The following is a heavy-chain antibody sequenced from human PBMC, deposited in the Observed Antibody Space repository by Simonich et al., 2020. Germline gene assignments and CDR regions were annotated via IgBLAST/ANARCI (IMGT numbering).Heavy chain of an antibody. CDR1: GFTFSSYG. CDR2: IWYDGSNK. CDR3: ARDRYCSGGSCYYFDY. V-gene: IGHV3-33*01. D-gene: IGHD2-15*01. Sequence: QVQLVESGGGVVQPGRSLRLSCAASGFTFSSYGMHWVRQAPGKGLEWVAGIWYDGSNKYYADSVKGRFTISRDNSKNTLYLKMNSLRAEDTAVYYCARDRYCSGGSCYYFDYWGQGTLVTVSS. J-gene: IGHJ4*02.